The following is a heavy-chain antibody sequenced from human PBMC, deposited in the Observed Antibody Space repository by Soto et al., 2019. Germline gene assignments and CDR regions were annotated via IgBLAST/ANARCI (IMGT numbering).Heavy chain of an antibody. CDR1: GYSISSGYY. J-gene: IGHJ4*02. CDR3: ARDLYGSGSY. CDR2: IYHSGST. Sequence: NPSETLSLTCAVSGYSISSGYYWGWIRQPPGKGLEWIGSIYHSGSTYYNPSLKSRVTISVDTSKNQFSLKLSSVTAADTDVYYCARDLYGSGSYWGQGTLVTVSS. D-gene: IGHD3-10*01. V-gene: IGHV4-38-2*02.